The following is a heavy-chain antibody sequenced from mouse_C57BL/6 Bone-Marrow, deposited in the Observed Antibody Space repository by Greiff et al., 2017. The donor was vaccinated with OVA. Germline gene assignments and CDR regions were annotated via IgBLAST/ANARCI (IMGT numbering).Heavy chain of an antibody. V-gene: IGHV1-64*01. D-gene: IGHD1-1*01. CDR1: GYAFSSSW. CDR3: ARTAVGAKRLAY. CDR2: IHPNSGST. Sequence: QVQLQQPGAELVKPGASVKLSCKASGYAFSSSWMHWVKQRPGQGLEWIGMIHPNSGSTNYNEKFKSKATLTVDKSSSTAYMQLRSLTSADSAVSYCARTAVGAKRLAYWGQGTLVTVAA. J-gene: IGHJ3*01.